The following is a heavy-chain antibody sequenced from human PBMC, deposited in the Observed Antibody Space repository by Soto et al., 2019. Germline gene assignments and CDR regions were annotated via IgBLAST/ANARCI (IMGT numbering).Heavy chain of an antibody. CDR2: IYWDDDK. D-gene: IGHD4-17*01. CDR1: GFSLSTSGVG. J-gene: IGHJ4*02. CDR3: AHRRNYGGYAPPFDY. Sequence: QITLKASGPTLVKPTQTLTLTCTFSGFSLSTSGVGVGWIRQPPGKALEWLALIYWDDDKRYSPSLKSRPTITKDNPKNQVVLTMTNMDPVDTATYYCAHRRNYGGYAPPFDYWGQGTLVTVSS. V-gene: IGHV2-5*02.